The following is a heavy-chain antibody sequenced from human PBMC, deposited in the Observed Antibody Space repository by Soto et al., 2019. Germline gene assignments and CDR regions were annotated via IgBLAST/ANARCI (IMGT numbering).Heavy chain of an antibody. CDR1: GYTFTNYG. V-gene: IGHV1-18*01. CDR3: ARDWGGTNPVGY. CDR2: ISAYNGHT. J-gene: IGHJ4*02. Sequence: QVQLVQSGPEVKKPGASVKVSCKASGYTFTNYGFNWVRQAPGQGLEWMGCISAYNGHTKYSQILQGRVTMTTDASTRTAYLELRSLTSDDAAVSCCARDWGGTNPVGYWGQGTLVTVSS. D-gene: IGHD3-16*01.